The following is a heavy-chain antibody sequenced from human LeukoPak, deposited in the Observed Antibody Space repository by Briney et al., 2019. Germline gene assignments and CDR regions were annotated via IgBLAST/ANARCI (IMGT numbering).Heavy chain of an antibody. Sequence: SETLSLTCTVSGGSISSSSYYWGWIRQPPGKGLEWIGSIYYSGSTYYNPSLKSRVTISVDTSKNQFSLKLSSVTAADTAVYYYARRAYSNYFDYWGQGTLVTVSS. CDR2: IYYSGST. CDR3: ARRAYSNYFDY. CDR1: GGSISSSSYY. J-gene: IGHJ4*02. V-gene: IGHV4-39*01. D-gene: IGHD4-11*01.